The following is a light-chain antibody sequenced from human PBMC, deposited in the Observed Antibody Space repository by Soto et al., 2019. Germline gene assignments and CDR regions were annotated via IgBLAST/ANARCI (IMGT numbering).Light chain of an antibody. J-gene: IGKJ1*01. CDR1: QSVSSSY. CDR2: GAS. CDR3: QQYGSLSWT. Sequence: EIVLTQSPVTLSLSPGERATLSCRASQSVSSSYLAWYQQKPGQAPRLLIYGASSRATGIPDRFSGSGSGTDFTLTISRLEPEDFAVYYCQQYGSLSWTFGQGTKVDNK. V-gene: IGKV3-20*01.